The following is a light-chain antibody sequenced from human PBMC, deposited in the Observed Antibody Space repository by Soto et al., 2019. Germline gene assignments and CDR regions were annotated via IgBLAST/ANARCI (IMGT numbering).Light chain of an antibody. J-gene: IGKJ2*01. CDR2: AAS. V-gene: IGKV1-39*01. Sequence: DIQMTQSPSSLSASVGDRVTISCRASQSITNYLNWYRQKPGKAPELLIYAASSLHSGVPSRFTGSGSGTDFTLTITNLQPEDFGTYYCQQTYRTPMYTFGQGTKL. CDR3: QQTYRTPMYT. CDR1: QSITNY.